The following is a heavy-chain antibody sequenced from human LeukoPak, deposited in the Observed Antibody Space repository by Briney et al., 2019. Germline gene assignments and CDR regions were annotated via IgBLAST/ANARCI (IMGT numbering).Heavy chain of an antibody. J-gene: IGHJ6*04. V-gene: IGHV3-21*01. CDR2: ISSSSSYI. Sequence: KSGGSLRLSCVASGFTFTNYAMSWVRQAPGKGLEWVSSISSSSSYIYYADSVKGRFTISRDNAKNSLYLQMNSLRAEDTAVYYCARGEPIVGATYYYYGMDVWGKGTTVTVSS. D-gene: IGHD1-26*01. CDR3: ARGEPIVGATYYYYGMDV. CDR1: GFTFTNYA.